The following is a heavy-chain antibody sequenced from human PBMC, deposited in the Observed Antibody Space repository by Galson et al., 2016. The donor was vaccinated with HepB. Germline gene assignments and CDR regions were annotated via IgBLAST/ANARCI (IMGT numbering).Heavy chain of an antibody. CDR3: SRDLRNVERPDLTYYYGMDV. CDR1: GFTFSTYN. Sequence: SLRLSCAASGFTFSTYNMNWVRQTPGRGLEWVSSISGSGSYLYYADSVKGRFTISRDNANNSLYLHLSSLRAEDTAVYYCSRDLRNVERPDLTYYYGMDVWGQGVLVTVSS. D-gene: IGHD1-1*01. J-gene: IGHJ6*02. V-gene: IGHV3-21*01. CDR2: ISGSGSYL.